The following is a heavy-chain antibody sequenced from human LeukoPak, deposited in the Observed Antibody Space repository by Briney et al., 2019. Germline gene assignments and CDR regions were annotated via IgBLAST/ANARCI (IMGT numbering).Heavy chain of an antibody. D-gene: IGHD3-10*01. CDR2: INPSGGST. CDR1: GYTFTSYY. V-gene: IGHV1-46*01. J-gene: IGHJ4*02. CDR3: ASERGSGSYLLTIDY. Sequence: ASVKVSCKASGYTFTSYYMHWVRQAPGQGLEWMGIINPSGGSTSYAQKFQGRVTMTRDTSTSTAYMELSSLRSEDTAVYYCASERGSGSYLLTIDYWGQGTLVTVSS.